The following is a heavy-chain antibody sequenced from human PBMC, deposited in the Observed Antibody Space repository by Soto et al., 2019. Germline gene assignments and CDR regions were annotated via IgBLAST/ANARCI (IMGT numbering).Heavy chain of an antibody. CDR1: GFTFSSYG. Sequence: GGSLRLSCAASGFTFSSYGIHWVRQAPGKGLEWVAVISYDGRNKYFADSVKGRFTISRDNSKNTLYLQMNSLRPEDTAVYYCAKEHIGISYGLDVWGQGTTVTVSS. CDR2: ISYDGRNK. CDR3: AKEHIGISYGLDV. V-gene: IGHV3-30*18. D-gene: IGHD2-21*01. J-gene: IGHJ6*02.